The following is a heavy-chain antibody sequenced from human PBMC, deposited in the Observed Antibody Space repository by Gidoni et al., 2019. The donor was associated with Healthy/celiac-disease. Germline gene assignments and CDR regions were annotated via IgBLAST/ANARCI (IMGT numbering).Heavy chain of an antibody. V-gene: IGHV3-9*01. J-gene: IGHJ2*01. CDR3: AKDLGYCSGGSCYPWYFDL. D-gene: IGHD2-15*01. CDR2: ISWNSGSI. Sequence: EVQLVESGGGLVQPGRSLKLSCAASGFTFDDYAMHWVRQAPGKGLEWVSGISWNSGSIGYADSVKGRFTISRDNAKNSLYLQMNSLRAEDTALYYCAKDLGYCSGGSCYPWYFDLWGRGTLVTVSS. CDR1: GFTFDDYA.